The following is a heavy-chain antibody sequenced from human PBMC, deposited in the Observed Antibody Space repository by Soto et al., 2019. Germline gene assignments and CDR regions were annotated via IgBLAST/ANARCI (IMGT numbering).Heavy chain of an antibody. D-gene: IGHD1-1*01. CDR3: ARDEGWTDGASGTFDI. J-gene: IGHJ3*02. Sequence: QVQLVQSGAEVKKPGSSVKVSCKASGGTFSSYAISWVRQAPGQGLEWMGGIIPIFGTANYAQKFQGRVTITADESTSTAYMELSSLKSEDTAVYYCARDEGWTDGASGTFDIWGQGTMVTVSS. V-gene: IGHV1-69*01. CDR1: GGTFSSYA. CDR2: IIPIFGTA.